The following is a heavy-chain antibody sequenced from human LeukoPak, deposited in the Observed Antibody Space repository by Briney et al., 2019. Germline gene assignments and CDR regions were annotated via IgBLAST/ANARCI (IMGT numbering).Heavy chain of an antibody. CDR3: ARDTVGNVDIVATDY. J-gene: IGHJ4*02. V-gene: IGHV1-18*01. CDR2: ISAYNGNT. Sequence: GASVKVSCKASGYTFTSYGISWVRQAPGQGLEWMGWISAYNGNTNYAQKLQGRVTMTTDTSTSTAYMELRSLRSDDTAVYYCARDTVGNVDIVATDYWGQGTLVTVSS. CDR1: GYTFTSYG. D-gene: IGHD5-12*01.